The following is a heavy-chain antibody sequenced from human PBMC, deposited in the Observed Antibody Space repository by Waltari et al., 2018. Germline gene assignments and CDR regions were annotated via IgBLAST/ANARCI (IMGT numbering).Heavy chain of an antibody. CDR3: ASSYSSGWSEYYFDY. Sequence: QVQLQESGPGLVKPSQTLSLTCTVSGGSISSGGYYWCWLRQHPGKGLEWIGYIYHSGSTYYNPSLKSRVTISVDRSKNQFSLKLSSVTAADTAVYYCASSYSSGWSEYYFDYWGQGTLVTVSS. J-gene: IGHJ4*02. CDR1: GGSISSGGYY. V-gene: IGHV4-30-2*01. D-gene: IGHD6-19*01. CDR2: IYHSGST.